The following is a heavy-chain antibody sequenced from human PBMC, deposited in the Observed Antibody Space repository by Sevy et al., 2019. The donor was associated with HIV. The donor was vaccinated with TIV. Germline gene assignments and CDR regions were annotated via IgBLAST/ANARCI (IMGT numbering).Heavy chain of an antibody. CDR1: GGTFSSYA. Sequence: ASVKVSCKASGGTFSSYAISWVRQAPGQGLEWMGGIIPIFGTADYAQKFQGRVTITADESTSTAYMELSSLRSEDTAVYYSARDYYDSSGYFDYWGQGTLVTVSS. CDR3: ARDYYDSSGYFDY. V-gene: IGHV1-69*13. CDR2: IIPIFGTA. D-gene: IGHD3-22*01. J-gene: IGHJ4*02.